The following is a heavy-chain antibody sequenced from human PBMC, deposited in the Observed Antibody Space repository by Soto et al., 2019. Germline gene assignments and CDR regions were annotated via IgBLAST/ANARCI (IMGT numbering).Heavy chain of an antibody. J-gene: IGHJ4*02. CDR2: INAGNGNT. Sequence: ASVKVSCKASGYTFTSYAMHWVRQAPGQRLEWMGWINAGNGNTKYSQKFQGRVTITRDTSASTAYMELSSLRSEDTAVYYRARGRSSGWYEPLFDYWGQGTLVTVSS. CDR3: ARGRSSGWYEPLFDY. V-gene: IGHV1-3*01. CDR1: GYTFTSYA. D-gene: IGHD6-19*01.